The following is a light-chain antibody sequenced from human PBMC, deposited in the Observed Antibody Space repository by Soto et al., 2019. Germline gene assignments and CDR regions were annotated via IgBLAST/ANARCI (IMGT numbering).Light chain of an antibody. V-gene: IGLV2-14*03. Sequence: QSVLTQPASVSGSPGQSITISCTGTSSDVGGYNYVSWYQRHPGKAPKLMIFDVSNRPSGVSNRFSGSKSANTASLTISGLQAEDEADYFCSSYTSSTTPDVFGTGTKLTVL. CDR1: SSDVGGYNY. CDR2: DVS. CDR3: SSYTSSTTPDV. J-gene: IGLJ1*01.